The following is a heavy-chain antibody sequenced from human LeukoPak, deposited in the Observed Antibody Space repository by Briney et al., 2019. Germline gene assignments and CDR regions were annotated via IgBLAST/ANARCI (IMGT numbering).Heavy chain of an antibody. CDR1: GFAFDEHG. V-gene: IGHV3-20*04. Sequence: GGSLRLSCTASGFAFDEHGMSWVRQVPGKGLEWVSGINWSGGSTGYADALRGRFTISRDNAKNSLYLQMDSLRAEDTALYYCARAPITSPFYFDYWGQGTLVTVSS. J-gene: IGHJ4*02. CDR2: INWSGGST. CDR3: ARAPITSPFYFDY. D-gene: IGHD2-2*01.